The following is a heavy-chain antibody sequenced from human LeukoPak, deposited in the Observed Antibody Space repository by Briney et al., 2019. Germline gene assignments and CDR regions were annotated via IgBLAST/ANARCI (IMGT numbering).Heavy chain of an antibody. D-gene: IGHD2-21*02. J-gene: IGHJ4*02. CDR3: ARTTSMTASGYDY. V-gene: IGHV1-8*03. CDR2: INPDTGDK. CDR1: GYTFTNYH. Sequence: ASVKVSRKASGYTFTNYHINWVRQASGQGLEWMTWINPDTGDKGYARKFQARVTITTDTSISTAYMELSSLSSEDTAVYFCARTTSMTASGYDYWGQGTLVSVSS.